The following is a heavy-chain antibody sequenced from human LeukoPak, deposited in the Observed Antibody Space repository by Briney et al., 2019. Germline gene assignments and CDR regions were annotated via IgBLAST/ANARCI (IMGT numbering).Heavy chain of an antibody. CDR1: GFTFSSYG. V-gene: IGHV3-30*02. J-gene: IGHJ4*02. Sequence: PGGSLRLSCAASGFTFSSYGMHWVRQAPGKGLEWVAYIRYDGSDRYYADSVKGRFTISRDNSKNTLYLQMNSLRVEDTAVYYCAKERYSSSSLFAVTPFDYWGQGTRITVSS. CDR3: AKERYSSSSLFAVTPFDY. D-gene: IGHD6-13*01. CDR2: IRYDGSDR.